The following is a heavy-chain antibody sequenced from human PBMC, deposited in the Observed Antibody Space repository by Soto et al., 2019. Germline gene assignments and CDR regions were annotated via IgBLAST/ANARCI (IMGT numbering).Heavy chain of an antibody. CDR3: ARAVRSNYYGSGSSH. CDR2: IYYSGST. V-gene: IGHV4-30-4*08. D-gene: IGHD3-10*01. Sequence: SETLSLTCTVSGGSISSTGYYWGWIRQPPGKGLEWIGYIYYSGSTYYNPSLKSRVTISVDTSKNQFSLKVSSVTAADTAVYYCARAVRSNYYGSGSSHWGQGTLVTVS. J-gene: IGHJ4*02. CDR1: GGSISSTGYY.